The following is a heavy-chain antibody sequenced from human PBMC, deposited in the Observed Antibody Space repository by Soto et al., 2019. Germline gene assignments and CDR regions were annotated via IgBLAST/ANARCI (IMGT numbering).Heavy chain of an antibody. CDR1: GVSVSSGDYY. CDR2: IYYTGRT. D-gene: IGHD3-9*01. J-gene: IGHJ3*02. CDR3: ARAQYDIVTGYPTHAFDI. V-gene: IGHV4-30-4*01. Sequence: SETLSLTCTDSGVSVSSGDYYWSWIRQPPGKGLEWIGYIYYTGRTYYNQSLKSRVIISVDTSKNQFSLKLSSVTAAEKAVYYCARAQYDIVTGYPTHAFDIWDQGKMVTVSS.